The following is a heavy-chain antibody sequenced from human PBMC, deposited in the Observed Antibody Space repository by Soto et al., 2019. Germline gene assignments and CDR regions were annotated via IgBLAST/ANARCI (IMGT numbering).Heavy chain of an antibody. Sequence: ASVKVSCKASDYSFANYGLSWLRQAPVQGLEWMGWINASNGNTVYAQKLQGRVTITRDTSTSTAYMELSSLRSEDTALYYCARVGPTADFWGQGTLVTVSS. CDR2: INASNGNT. J-gene: IGHJ4*02. CDR1: DYSFANYG. CDR3: ARVGPTADF. V-gene: IGHV1-18*01.